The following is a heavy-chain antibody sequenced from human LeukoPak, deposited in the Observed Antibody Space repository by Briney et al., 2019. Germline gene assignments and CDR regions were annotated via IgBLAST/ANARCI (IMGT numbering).Heavy chain of an antibody. V-gene: IGHV3-23*01. D-gene: IGHD6-25*01. CDR1: GFTFSSYA. J-gene: IGHJ6*03. CDR3: AKDGRLTNYYTWTS. CDR2: ISGSGGST. Sequence: PGGSLRLSCAASGFTFSSYAMSWVRQAPGKGLEWVSAISGSGGSTYYADSVKGRFTISRDNSKNTLYLQMNSLRAEDTAVYYCAKDGRLTNYYTWTSGAKGPRSPSP.